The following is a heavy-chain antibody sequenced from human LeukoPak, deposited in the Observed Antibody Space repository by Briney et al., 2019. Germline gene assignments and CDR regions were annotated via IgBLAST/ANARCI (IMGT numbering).Heavy chain of an antibody. Sequence: GGSLRLSCAASGFTFSDYYMNWIRQAPGKGLEWLSYIGPSGNDINYADSVRGRFTISRDNSKNTLYLQMNSLRAEDTAVYYCAKVVYSSGYLPLYDYWGQGTLVTVSS. V-gene: IGHV3-11*01. CDR1: GFTFSDYY. D-gene: IGHD3-22*01. CDR3: AKVVYSSGYLPLYDY. J-gene: IGHJ4*02. CDR2: IGPSGNDI.